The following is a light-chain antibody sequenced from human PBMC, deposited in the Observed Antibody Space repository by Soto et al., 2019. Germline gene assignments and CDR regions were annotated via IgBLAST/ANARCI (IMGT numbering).Light chain of an antibody. CDR1: SSDVGAYNS. CDR3: SSFAGSNNFPYV. V-gene: IGLV2-8*01. Sequence: QSVLTQPASVSGSPGQSITISCTGTSSDVGAYNSVSWYQQHPGKAPKLMIYEVNKRPSGVPDRFSGSKSGNTASLTVSGLQAEDEADYYCSSFAGSNNFPYVFGTGTKVTV. CDR2: EVN. J-gene: IGLJ1*01.